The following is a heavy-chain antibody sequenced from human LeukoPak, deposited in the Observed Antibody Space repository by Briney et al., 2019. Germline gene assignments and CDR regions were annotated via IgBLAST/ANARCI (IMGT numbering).Heavy chain of an antibody. CDR1: GFTFSSYG. CDR2: IWYDGSNK. V-gene: IGHV3-33*01. D-gene: IGHD6-13*01. J-gene: IGHJ5*02. Sequence: GGSLRLSCAASGFTFSSYGMHWVRQAPGKGLEWVAVIWYDGSNKYYADSVKGRFTISRDNSKNTLYLQMNNLRAEDTAVYYCARRAWHSSSNRINWFDPWGQGTLVTVSS. CDR3: ARRAWHSSSNRINWFDP.